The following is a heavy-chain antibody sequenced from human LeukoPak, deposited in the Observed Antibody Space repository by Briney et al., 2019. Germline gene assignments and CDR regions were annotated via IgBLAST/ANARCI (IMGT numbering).Heavy chain of an antibody. J-gene: IGHJ4*02. Sequence: GGSLRLSCAASGFTFDDYAMHWVRQAPGKGLEWVSLISWDGGSTYYADSVKGRFTISRDNSKNSLYLQMNSLRAEDTALYYCAKTGAAMVHPDYWGQGTLVTVSS. V-gene: IGHV3-43D*03. CDR1: GFTFDDYA. CDR3: AKTGAAMVHPDY. CDR2: ISWDGGST. D-gene: IGHD5-18*01.